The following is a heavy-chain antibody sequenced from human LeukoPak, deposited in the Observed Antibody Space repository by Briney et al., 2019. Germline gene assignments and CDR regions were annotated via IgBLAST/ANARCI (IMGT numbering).Heavy chain of an antibody. Sequence: GASVKVSCKVSGYTLTELSMHWVRQAPGKGLEWMGGFDPEDGETIYAQKFQGRVTMTEDTSTDTAYMELSSLRSEDTAVYYCATVPGIAVAGTSYFDYWGQGTLVTVSS. V-gene: IGHV1-24*01. CDR2: FDPEDGET. CDR3: ATVPGIAVAGTSYFDY. CDR1: GYTLTELS. J-gene: IGHJ4*02. D-gene: IGHD6-19*01.